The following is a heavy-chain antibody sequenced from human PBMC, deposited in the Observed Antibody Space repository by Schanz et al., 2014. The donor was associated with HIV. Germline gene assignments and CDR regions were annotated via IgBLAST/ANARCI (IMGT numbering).Heavy chain of an antibody. D-gene: IGHD3-22*01. CDR2: IWYDGSNT. CDR1: GFTFDSYG. Sequence: QVHLVESGGGVVRPGRSLRLSCAASGFTFDSYGMHWVRQAPGKGLEWVAVIWYDGSNTYYGDSVNGRFTISRDNSKNTLYLQMTTLRTEDTAVYYCAKPEYDSSGNSQSHFDYWGQGTLVTVSS. V-gene: IGHV3-33*06. CDR3: AKPEYDSSGNSQSHFDY. J-gene: IGHJ4*02.